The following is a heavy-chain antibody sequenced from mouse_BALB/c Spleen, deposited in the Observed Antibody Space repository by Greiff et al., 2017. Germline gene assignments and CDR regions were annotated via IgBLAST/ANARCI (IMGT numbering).Heavy chain of an antibody. CDR1: GFTFSSYT. CDR3: TRDRRDLYYFDY. CDR2: ISSGGSYT. J-gene: IGHJ2*01. V-gene: IGHV5-6-4*01. Sequence: EVMLVESGGGLVKPGGSLKLSCAASGFTFSSYTMSWVRQTPEKRLEWVATISSGGSYTYYPDSVKGRFTISRDNAKNTLYLQMSSLKSEDTAMYYCTRDRRDLYYFDYWGQGTTLTVSS.